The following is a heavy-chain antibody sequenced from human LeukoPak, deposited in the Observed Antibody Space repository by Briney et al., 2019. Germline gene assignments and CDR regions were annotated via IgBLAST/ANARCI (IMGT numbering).Heavy chain of an antibody. CDR3: ARDLCSSTSCYTPGFDY. CDR2: IWYDGSNK. V-gene: IGHV3-33*01. Sequence: WGSLRLSCAASGFTFSSYGMHRVRQAPGKGLEWVAVIWYDGSNKYYADSVKGRFTISRDNSKNTLYLQMNSLRAEDTAVYYCARDLCSSTSCYTPGFDYWGQGTLVTVSS. J-gene: IGHJ4*02. CDR1: GFTFSSYG. D-gene: IGHD2-2*02.